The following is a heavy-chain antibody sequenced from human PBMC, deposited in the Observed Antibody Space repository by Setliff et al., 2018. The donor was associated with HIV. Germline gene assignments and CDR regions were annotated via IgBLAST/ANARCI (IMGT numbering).Heavy chain of an antibody. D-gene: IGHD3-3*01. CDR3: ARVEPHCAIFGVVTSCWYFDL. CDR2: IYYSGST. Sequence: PSETLSLTCTVSGGSISSGAYHWSWIRQHPGKGLEWIGYIYYSGSTYYNPSLKSRVTISVDRSKNQFSLKLTSVTAADTAVYYCARVEPHCAIFGVVTSCWYFDLWGRGTLVTVS. J-gene: IGHJ2*01. V-gene: IGHV4-31*03. CDR1: GGSISSGAYH.